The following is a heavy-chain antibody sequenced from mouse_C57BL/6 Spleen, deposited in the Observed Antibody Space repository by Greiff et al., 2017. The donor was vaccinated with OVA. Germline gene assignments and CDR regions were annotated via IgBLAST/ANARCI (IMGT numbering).Heavy chain of an antibody. V-gene: IGHV1-50*01. CDR3: ARWDYGSSYYFDY. CDR2: IDPSDSYT. Sequence: QQSCKASGYTFTSYWMQWVKQRPGQGLEWIGEIDPSDSYTNYNQKFKGKATLTVDTSSSTAYMQLSSLTSEDSAVYYCARWDYGSSYYFDYWGQGTTLTVSS. D-gene: IGHD1-1*01. J-gene: IGHJ2*01. CDR1: GYTFTSYW.